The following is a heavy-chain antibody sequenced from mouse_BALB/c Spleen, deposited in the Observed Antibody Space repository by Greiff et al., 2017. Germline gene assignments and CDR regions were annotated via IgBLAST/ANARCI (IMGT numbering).Heavy chain of an antibody. CDR3: ARSSTVVATGFDY. J-gene: IGHJ2*01. D-gene: IGHD1-1*01. Sequence: VQLQQSGPELVKPGASVKISCKASGYAFSSSWMNWVKQRPGQGLEWIGRIYPGDGDTNYNGKFKGKATLTADKSSSTAYMQLSSLTSVDSAVYFCARSSTVVATGFDYWGQGTTLTVSS. CDR2: IYPGDGDT. CDR1: GYAFSSSW. V-gene: IGHV1-82*01.